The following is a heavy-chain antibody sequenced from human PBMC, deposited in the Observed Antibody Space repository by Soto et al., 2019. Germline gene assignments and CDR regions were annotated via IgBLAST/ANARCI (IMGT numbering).Heavy chain of an antibody. J-gene: IGHJ4*02. V-gene: IGHV3-33*01. CDR2: IWYDGSNK. CDR3: ARDLNEQVLASFDY. Sequence: QVQLVESGGGVVQPGRSLRLSCAASGFTFSSYGMHWVRQAPGKGLEWVAVIWYDGSNKYYADSVKGRFTISRHNSKNTLYLQMNSLRAEDTAVYYCARDLNEQVLASFDYWGQGTLVTVSA. CDR1: GFTFSSYG. D-gene: IGHD1-1*01.